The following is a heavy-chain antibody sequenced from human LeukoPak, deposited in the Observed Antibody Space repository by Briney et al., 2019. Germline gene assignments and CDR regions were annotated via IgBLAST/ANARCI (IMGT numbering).Heavy chain of an antibody. CDR3: ATKQWLAPPPDS. D-gene: IGHD6-19*01. V-gene: IGHV3-74*01. CDR1: GFPFSRYW. CDR2: INTDGTVT. Sequence: GGSLRLSCEASGFPFSRYWMLWVRQATGKGLESVSRINTDGTVTTYADSVKGRFTVSRDNADNTMFLQMNSVRDEDTAVYYCATKQWLAPPPDSWGQGTRVRVS. J-gene: IGHJ4*02.